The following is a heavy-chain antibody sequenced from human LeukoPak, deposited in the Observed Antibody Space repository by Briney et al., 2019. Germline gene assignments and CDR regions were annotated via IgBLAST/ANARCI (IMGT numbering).Heavy chain of an antibody. J-gene: IGHJ5*02. CDR2: IYYSGST. CDR1: GGSISSSSYY. D-gene: IGHD3-9*01. V-gene: IGHV4-39*07. Sequence: SETLSLTCTVSGGSISSSSYYWGWIRQPPGKGLEWIGSIYYSGSTYYNPSLKSRVTISVDTSKNQFSLKLSSVTAADTAVYYCASREGGVLRYFDWSNWFDPWGQGTLVTVSS. CDR3: ASREGGVLRYFDWSNWFDP.